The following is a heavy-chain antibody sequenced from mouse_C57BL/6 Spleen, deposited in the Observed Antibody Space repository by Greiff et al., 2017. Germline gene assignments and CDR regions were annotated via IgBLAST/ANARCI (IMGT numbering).Heavy chain of an antibody. D-gene: IGHD1-1*02. CDR3: GLYGDYCDY. Sequence: QVQLQQPGAELVRPGSSVKLSCKASGYTFTSYWMDWVKQRPGQGLEWIGNIYPSDSETHYNQKFKDKATLTVDNSSRSAYMQLSSLTSEDSAVYCCGLYGDYCDYWGQGTTLTVSS. CDR2: IYPSDSET. J-gene: IGHJ2*01. V-gene: IGHV1-61*01. CDR1: GYTFTSYW.